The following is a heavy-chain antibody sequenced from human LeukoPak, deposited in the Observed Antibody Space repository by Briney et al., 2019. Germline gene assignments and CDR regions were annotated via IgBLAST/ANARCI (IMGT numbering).Heavy chain of an antibody. CDR3: ARSFWWFGEFSPFDY. CDR2: ISSSSSTI. Sequence: PGGSLRLSCAASGSTFSSFGMNWVRQAPGKGLEWVSYISSSSSTIYYADSVKGRFTISRDNAKNPLYLQMNSLRAEDTAVYYCARSFWWFGEFSPFDYWGQGTLVTVSS. D-gene: IGHD3-10*01. V-gene: IGHV3-48*01. CDR1: GSTFSSFG. J-gene: IGHJ4*02.